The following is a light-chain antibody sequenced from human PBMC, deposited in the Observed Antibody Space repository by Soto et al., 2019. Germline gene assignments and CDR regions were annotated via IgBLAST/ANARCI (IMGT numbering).Light chain of an antibody. J-gene: IGLJ1*01. CDR1: SSDVGGYNY. Sequence: QSVLTQPRSVSGSPGQSVASSCTGTSSDVGGYNYVSWYQHHPGKAPKLMIYDVDKRPSGVPGRFSGSKSGNTAPLTISGLQAEDEADYYCCSYAGSYPFVFGTGTKVTVL. V-gene: IGLV2-11*01. CDR3: CSYAGSYPFV. CDR2: DVD.